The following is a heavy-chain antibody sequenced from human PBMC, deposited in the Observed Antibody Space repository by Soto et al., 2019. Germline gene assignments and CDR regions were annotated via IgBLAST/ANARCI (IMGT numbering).Heavy chain of an antibody. J-gene: IGHJ4*02. D-gene: IGHD4-17*01. Sequence: EVQLVESGGGLVKPGGSLRLSCAASGFTFSSYSMNWVRQAPGKGLEWVSSISSSSSYIYYADSVKGRFTISRDNAKNSLYLQMNSLRAEDTAVYYCARDPPSGVTTIPYYFDYWGQGTLVTVSS. CDR3: ARDPPSGVTTIPYYFDY. CDR1: GFTFSSYS. CDR2: ISSSSSYI. V-gene: IGHV3-21*01.